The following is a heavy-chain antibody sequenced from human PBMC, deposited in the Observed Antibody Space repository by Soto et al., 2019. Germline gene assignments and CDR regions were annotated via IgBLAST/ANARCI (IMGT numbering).Heavy chain of an antibody. J-gene: IGHJ5*02. CDR3: ARERLAVAGKGGWFDP. Sequence: SATLSLTCTVSGASIISSSYYWGWIRQPPGKGLEWIGSINYSGSTYYNPSLKSRVTISADTSKTQFSLKLRSVTAADTAVYYCARERLAVAGKGGWFDPWGQETLDTVS. CDR2: INYSGST. V-gene: IGHV4-39*02. CDR1: GASIISSSYY. D-gene: IGHD6-19*01.